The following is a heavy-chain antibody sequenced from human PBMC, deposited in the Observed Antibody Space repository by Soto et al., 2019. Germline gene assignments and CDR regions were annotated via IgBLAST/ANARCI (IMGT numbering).Heavy chain of an antibody. CDR3: ASRNWGPGWDAFDI. V-gene: IGHV3-23*01. CDR1: GFTFSSYA. CDR2: ISGSGGST. J-gene: IGHJ3*02. Sequence: GESLKISCAASGFTFSSYAMSWVRQAPGKGLEWVSAISGSGGSTYYADSVKGRFTISRDNSKNTLYLQMNSLRAEDTAVYYCASRNWGPGWDAFDIWGQGTMVTVSS. D-gene: IGHD7-27*01.